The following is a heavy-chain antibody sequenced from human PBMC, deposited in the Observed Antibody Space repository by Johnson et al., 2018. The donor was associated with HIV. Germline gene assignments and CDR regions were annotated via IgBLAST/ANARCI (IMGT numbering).Heavy chain of an antibody. Sequence: VQLVESGGGVVRPGGSLRLSCAASGFTFDDYAMSWVRQAPGKGLEWVSGINWNGGSTGYADSVKGRFTISRDNARNSRNVQMNSLRAEDTALYYCAIDRYSSGWVSAFDIWGQGTMVTVSS. CDR2: INWNGGST. CDR1: GFTFDDYA. V-gene: IGHV3-20*04. D-gene: IGHD6-19*01. J-gene: IGHJ3*02. CDR3: AIDRYSSGWVSAFDI.